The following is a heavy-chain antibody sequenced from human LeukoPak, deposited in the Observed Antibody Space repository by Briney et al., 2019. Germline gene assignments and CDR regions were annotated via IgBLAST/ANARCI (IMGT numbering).Heavy chain of an antibody. D-gene: IGHD3-10*01. CDR1: GFTFSSYS. V-gene: IGHV3-21*03. Sequence: GGSLRLSCAASGFTFSSYSMNWVRQAPGKGLEWVSSISSSSSCIYYADSGKGRFTISRDNAKNSLYLQMNSLRAEDTAVYYCAREKGLWFGERMGMDVWGQGTTVTVSS. J-gene: IGHJ6*02. CDR2: ISSSSSCI. CDR3: AREKGLWFGERMGMDV.